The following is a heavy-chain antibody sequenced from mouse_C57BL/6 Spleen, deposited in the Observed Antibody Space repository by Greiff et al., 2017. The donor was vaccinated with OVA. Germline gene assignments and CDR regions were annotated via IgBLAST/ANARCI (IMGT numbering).Heavy chain of an antibody. J-gene: IGHJ3*01. V-gene: IGHV1-15*01. Sequence: VKLMESGAELVRPGASVTLSCKASGYTFTDYEMHWVKQTPVHGLEWIGAIDPETGGTAYNQKFKGKAILTADKSSSTAYMELRSLTSEDSAVYYCTRDPAYWGQGTLVTVSA. CDR3: TRDPAY. CDR2: IDPETGGT. CDR1: GYTFTDYE.